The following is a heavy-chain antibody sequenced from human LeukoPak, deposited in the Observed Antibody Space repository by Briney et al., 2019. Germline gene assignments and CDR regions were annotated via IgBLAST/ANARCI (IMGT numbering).Heavy chain of an antibody. D-gene: IGHD3-22*01. CDR3: AREASSGYYGPHDAFDI. J-gene: IGHJ3*02. CDR1: GYTLTELS. CDR2: FDPEDGET. Sequence: ASVKVSCKVSGYTLTELSMHWVRQAPGKGLEWVGGFDPEDGETIYAQKFQGRVTMTEDTSTDTAYMELSSLRSEDTAVYYCAREASSGYYGPHDAFDIWGQGTMVTVSS. V-gene: IGHV1-24*01.